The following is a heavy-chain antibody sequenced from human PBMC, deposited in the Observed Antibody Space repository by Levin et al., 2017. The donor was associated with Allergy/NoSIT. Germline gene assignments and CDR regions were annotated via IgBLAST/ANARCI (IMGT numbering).Heavy chain of an antibody. D-gene: IGHD6-6*01. CDR1: GFSLSTSGVG. J-gene: IGHJ5*02. V-gene: IGHV2-5*02. CDR3: AHVIAARFGFDP. Sequence: ASGPTLVKPPQTLTLTCTFSGFSLSTSGVGVGWIRQPPGKALEWLALIYWDDDKRYSPSLKSRLTITKDTSKNQVVLTMTNMDPVDTATYYCAHVIAARFGFDPWGQGTLVTVSS. CDR2: IYWDDDK.